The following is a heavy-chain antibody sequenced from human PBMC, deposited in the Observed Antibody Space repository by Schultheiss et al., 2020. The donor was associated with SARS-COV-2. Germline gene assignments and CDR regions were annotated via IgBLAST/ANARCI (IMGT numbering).Heavy chain of an antibody. Sequence: GESLKISCAASGFTFSSYWMHWVRQAPGKGLEWVSSISSSSSYIYYADSVKGRFTISRDNSKNTLYLQMNSLRAEDTAVYYCARANPGTPDYWGQGTLVTVSS. CDR1: GFTFSSYW. CDR2: ISSSSSYI. D-gene: IGHD1-14*01. CDR3: ARANPGTPDY. J-gene: IGHJ4*02. V-gene: IGHV3-21*01.